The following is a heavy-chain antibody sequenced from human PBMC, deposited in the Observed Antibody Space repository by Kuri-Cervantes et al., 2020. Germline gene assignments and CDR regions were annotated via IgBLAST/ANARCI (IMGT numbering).Heavy chain of an antibody. CDR2: IWYDGSNK. D-gene: IGHD3-16*01. Sequence: GESLKISCAASGFTFSSYGMHWVRQAPGKGLEWVAVIWYDGSNKYYADSVKGRFTISRDNSKNTLYLQMNSLRAEDTAVCYCAKEWGRWQVLDNWGQGTLVTVSS. CDR3: AKEWGRWQVLDN. CDR1: GFTFSSYG. J-gene: IGHJ4*02. V-gene: IGHV3-30*02.